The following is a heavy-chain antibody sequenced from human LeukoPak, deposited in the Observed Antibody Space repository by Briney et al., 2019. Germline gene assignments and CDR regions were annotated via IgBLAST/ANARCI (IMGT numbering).Heavy chain of an antibody. D-gene: IGHD3-22*01. Sequence: PGGSLRLSCLVSGFSVSEKYMSWIRQAPGKGLECVSVLYSSGITSYSESVKGRFIISRDDTKNTLFLQMNSLRAEDTAVYYCAREATGYYDSSGYLFDYWGQGTLVTVSS. CDR2: LYSSGIT. J-gene: IGHJ4*02. CDR1: GFSVSEKY. V-gene: IGHV3-66*01. CDR3: AREATGYYDSSGYLFDY.